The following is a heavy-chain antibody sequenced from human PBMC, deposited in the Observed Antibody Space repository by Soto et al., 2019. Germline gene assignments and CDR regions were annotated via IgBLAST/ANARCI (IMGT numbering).Heavy chain of an antibody. V-gene: IGHV3-48*03. CDR2: ISSSGSTI. Sequence: GGSLRLSCAASGFTFSSYETNWVRQAPGKGLEWVSYISSSGSTIYYADSVKGRFTISRDNAKNSLYLQMNSLRAEDTAVYYCARDHSYGYYFDYWGQGTLVTVSS. CDR1: GFTFSSYE. J-gene: IGHJ4*02. D-gene: IGHD5-18*01. CDR3: ARDHSYGYYFDY.